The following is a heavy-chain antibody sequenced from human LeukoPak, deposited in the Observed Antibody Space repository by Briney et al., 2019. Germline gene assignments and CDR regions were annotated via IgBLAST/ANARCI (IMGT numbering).Heavy chain of an antibody. Sequence: SETLSLTCTVSGASISSSSYYWGWIRQPPGRGLEWMGSIYYSGSTYYNPSLKSRVTISGDTSKTQFSLKLSSVTAADTDVYYCARGRGIAAAGNAFDIWGQGTMVTVSS. CDR3: ARGRGIAAAGNAFDI. V-gene: IGHV4-39*07. J-gene: IGHJ3*02. CDR1: GASISSSSYY. D-gene: IGHD6-13*01. CDR2: IYYSGST.